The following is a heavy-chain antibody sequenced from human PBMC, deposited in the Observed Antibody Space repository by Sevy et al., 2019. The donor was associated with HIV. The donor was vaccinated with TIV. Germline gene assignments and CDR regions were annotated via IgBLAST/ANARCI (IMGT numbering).Heavy chain of an antibody. V-gene: IGHV4-59*08. D-gene: IGHD1-26*01. CDR3: AGENAWGRGYS. Sequence: SETLSLTCTVSGGSITSLYWNWIRQPLGKGLEWIANIYYNGHINYNPSLKSRVTLSLDTSKNQFSLRLGSVTAADTAMYYCAGENAWGRGYSWGQGTLVTVSS. CDR1: GGSITSLY. J-gene: IGHJ4*02. CDR2: IYYNGHI.